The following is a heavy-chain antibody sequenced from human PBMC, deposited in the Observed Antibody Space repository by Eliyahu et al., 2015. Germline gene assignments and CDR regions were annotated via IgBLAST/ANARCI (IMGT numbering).Heavy chain of an antibody. J-gene: IGHJ4*02. V-gene: IGHV3-33*01. CDR1: GFTFSXYG. Sequence: QVQLVESGGGVVQPGRSLRLSCAASGFTFSXYGMHWVRQAPGKGLEWVAVIWYDGSNKYYADSVKGRFTISRDNSKNTLYLQMNSLRAEDTAVYYCARGRDFWSGYWPDDIDYWGQGTLVTVSS. CDR3: ARGRDFWSGYWPDDIDY. CDR2: IWYDGSNK. D-gene: IGHD3-3*01.